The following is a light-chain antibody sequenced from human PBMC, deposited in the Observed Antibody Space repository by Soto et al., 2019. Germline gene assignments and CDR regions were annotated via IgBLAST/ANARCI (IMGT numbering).Light chain of an antibody. CDR3: LQDYNYPRT. Sequence: AIQMNQSPSSLSASVGDRVTMTCRASQGIRKDLAWYQQKPGKAPKLLIYATSSLQSGVPSRFSGSGSGRDFSLTISSLQPEDFATYYCLQDYNYPRTFGQGTKVDIK. V-gene: IGKV1-6*02. J-gene: IGKJ1*01. CDR2: ATS. CDR1: QGIRKD.